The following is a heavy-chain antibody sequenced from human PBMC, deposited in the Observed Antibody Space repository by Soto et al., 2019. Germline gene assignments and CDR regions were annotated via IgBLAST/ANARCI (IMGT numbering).Heavy chain of an antibody. D-gene: IGHD3-16*01. CDR3: ARRSVGGEGPGLHYYYYGMDV. J-gene: IGHJ6*02. V-gene: IGHV1-69*01. CDR2: IIPIFGTA. CDR1: GGTFSSYA. Sequence: QVQLVQSGAEVKKPGSSVKVSCKASGGTFSSYAISWVRQAPGQGLEWMGGIIPIFGTANYAQKFQGRVTITADESTSTAYMELSSLRSEDTAVYYCARRSVGGEGPGLHYYYYGMDVWGQGTTVTVSS.